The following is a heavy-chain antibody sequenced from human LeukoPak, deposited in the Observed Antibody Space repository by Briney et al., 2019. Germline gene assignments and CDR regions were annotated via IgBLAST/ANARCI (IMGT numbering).Heavy chain of an antibody. Sequence: GASVKVSCKASGYTFTSYDINWVRQATGQGLEWMGWMNPNSGNTGYAQKFQGRVTMTRNTSISTAYMELSSLRSGDTAVYYCARGPRAAAGVRHLNYWGQGTLVTVSS. D-gene: IGHD6-13*01. CDR2: MNPNSGNT. CDR1: GYTFTSYD. J-gene: IGHJ4*02. V-gene: IGHV1-8*01. CDR3: ARGPRAAAGVRHLNY.